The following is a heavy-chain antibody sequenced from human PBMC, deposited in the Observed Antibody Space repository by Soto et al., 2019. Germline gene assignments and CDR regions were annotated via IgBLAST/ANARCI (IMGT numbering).Heavy chain of an antibody. CDR1: GFTFSSYS. D-gene: IGHD3-16*01. V-gene: IGHV3-48*04. Sequence: GGSLRLSCAASGFTFSSYSMNWVRQAPGKGLEWVSYISSSSSTIYYADSVKGRFTISRDNAKNSLYLQMNSLRAEDTAVYYCASPGGGMVDYWGQGTLVTVSS. CDR3: ASPGGGMVDY. J-gene: IGHJ4*02. CDR2: ISSSSSTI.